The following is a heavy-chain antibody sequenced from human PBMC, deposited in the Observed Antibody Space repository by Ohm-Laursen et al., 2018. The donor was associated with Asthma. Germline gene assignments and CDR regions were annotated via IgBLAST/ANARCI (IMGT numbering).Heavy chain of an antibody. D-gene: IGHD3-10*01. CDR2: ISSSSSYI. CDR1: GFTFSSYS. CDR3: VREREHLAGENWFDP. Sequence: SLRLSCAAPGFTFSSYSMNGVRQAPGKGLDWVSSISSSSSYIYYADSVKGRFTISRDNAKNTLYLQMNSLTVEEPGVYFCVREREHLAGENWFDPWGQGTLVTVSS. V-gene: IGHV3-21*01. J-gene: IGHJ5*02.